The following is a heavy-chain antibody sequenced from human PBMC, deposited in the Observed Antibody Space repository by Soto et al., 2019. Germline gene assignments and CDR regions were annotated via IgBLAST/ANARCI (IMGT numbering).Heavy chain of an antibody. V-gene: IGHV1-18*01. CDR2: ISAYNGNT. J-gene: IGHJ5*02. CDR3: ARDLMGYDSSGYYSTYNWFDH. CDR1: GYTFTSYG. D-gene: IGHD3-22*01. Sequence: ASVKVSCKASGYTFTSYGISWVRQAPGQGLEWMGWISAYNGNTNYAQKLQGRVTMTTDTSTNTAYMELRSLRSEDTAVYYCARDLMGYDSSGYYSTYNWFDHWGQGTLVTVSS.